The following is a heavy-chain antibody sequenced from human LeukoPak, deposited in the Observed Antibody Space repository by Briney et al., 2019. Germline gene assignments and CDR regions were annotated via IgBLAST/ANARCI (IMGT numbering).Heavy chain of an antibody. CDR2: IYYSGST. CDR3: ARGGGLRYFDWLSWKGNWFDP. V-gene: IGHV4-30-4*01. CDR1: GGSISSGDYY. J-gene: IGHJ5*02. Sequence: MPSQTLSLTCTVSGGSISSGDYYWSWIRQPPGKGLEWIGYIYYSGSTYYNPSLKSRVTVSVDTSKNQFSLKLSSVTAADTAVYYCARGGGLRYFDWLSWKGNWFDPWGQGTLVTVSS. D-gene: IGHD3-9*01.